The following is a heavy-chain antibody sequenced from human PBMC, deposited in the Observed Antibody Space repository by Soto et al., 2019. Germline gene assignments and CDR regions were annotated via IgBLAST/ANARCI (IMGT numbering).Heavy chain of an antibody. V-gene: IGHV1-58*01. D-gene: IGHD3-16*02. CDR1: GFTFTSSA. CDR3: AADPAITFGGVIVGPDY. J-gene: IGHJ4*02. Sequence: QLQLVQSGPEVKKPGTSVKVSCKASGFTFTSSAVQWVRQARGQRLEWIGWIVVGSGNTNYAQKFQERVTITRDMSTSTAYMELSSLRSEDTAVYYCAADPAITFGGVIVGPDYWGQGTLVTVSS. CDR2: IVVGSGNT.